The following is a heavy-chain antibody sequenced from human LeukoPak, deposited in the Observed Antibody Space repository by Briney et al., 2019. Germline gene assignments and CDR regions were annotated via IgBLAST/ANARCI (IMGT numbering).Heavy chain of an antibody. J-gene: IGHJ6*03. Sequence: ASVKVSCKASGYTFTSYAMHWVRQAPGQRLEWMGWINAGNGNTKYSQKFQGRVTITADESTSTAYMELSSLRSEDTAVYYCATREGYYYYMDVWGKGTTVTVSS. CDR3: ATREGYYYYMDV. CDR1: GYTFTSYA. V-gene: IGHV1-3*01. CDR2: INAGNGNT.